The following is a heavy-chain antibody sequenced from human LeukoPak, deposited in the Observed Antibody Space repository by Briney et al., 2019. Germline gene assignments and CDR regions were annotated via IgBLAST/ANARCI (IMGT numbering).Heavy chain of an antibody. J-gene: IGHJ6*02. CDR2: INSDGSST. Sequence: GGSLRLSCAASGFTFSSYSMNWVRQAPGKGLVWVSRINSDGSSTSYADSVKGRFTISRDNAKNTLYLQMNSLRAEDTAVYYCAREGVLLSPYYYGMDVWGQGTTVTVSS. V-gene: IGHV3-74*01. D-gene: IGHD2-2*01. CDR3: AREGVLLSPYYYGMDV. CDR1: GFTFSSYS.